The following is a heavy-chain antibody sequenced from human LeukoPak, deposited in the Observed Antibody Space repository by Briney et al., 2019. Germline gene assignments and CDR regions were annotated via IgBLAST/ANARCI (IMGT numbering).Heavy chain of an antibody. D-gene: IGHD3-22*01. Sequence: ASVKVSCKASGGTFSSYAISWVRQAPGQGLEWMGGIIPIFGTANYAQKFQGRVTITADESTSTAYMELSSLRSEDTAVYYCAKDVLRSYLDNSGYFDYWGQGTLVTVSS. J-gene: IGHJ4*02. V-gene: IGHV1-69*01. CDR3: AKDVLRSYLDNSGYFDY. CDR2: IIPIFGTA. CDR1: GGTFSSYA.